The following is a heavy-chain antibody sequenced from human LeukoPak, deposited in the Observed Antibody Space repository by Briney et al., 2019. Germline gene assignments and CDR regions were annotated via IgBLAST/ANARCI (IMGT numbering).Heavy chain of an antibody. D-gene: IGHD5-12*01. J-gene: IGHJ4*02. CDR1: GGSISSYY. V-gene: IGHV4-59*08. Sequence: SETLSLTCNVSGGSISSYYWSWIRQPPGKGLEWIGYMYYSGNTNYNPSLKSRVTTSVDSSKNQFSLKLSSVTAADTAVYYCARPVRDGYNFYFDYWGQGTLVTVSS. CDR2: MYYSGNT. CDR3: ARPVRDGYNFYFDY.